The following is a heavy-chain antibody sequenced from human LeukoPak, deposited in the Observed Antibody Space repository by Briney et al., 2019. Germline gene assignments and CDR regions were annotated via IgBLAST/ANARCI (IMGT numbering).Heavy chain of an antibody. CDR3: ARKTVTEGVDY. CDR2: INHSGST. CDR1: GGSFSGYY. Sequence: SETLSLTCAVYGGSFSGYYWSWIRQPPGKGLEWIGEINHSGSTNYNPSLKSRVTISVDTSKNQFSLKLSSVTAADTAIYYCARKTVTEGVDYWGQGTLVNVSS. D-gene: IGHD1-14*01. J-gene: IGHJ4*02. V-gene: IGHV4-34*01.